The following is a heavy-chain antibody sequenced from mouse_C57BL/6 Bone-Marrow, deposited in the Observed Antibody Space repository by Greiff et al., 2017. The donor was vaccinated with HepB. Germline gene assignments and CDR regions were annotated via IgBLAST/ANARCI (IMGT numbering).Heavy chain of an antibody. V-gene: IGHV1-82*01. J-gene: IGHJ1*03. CDR3: ARFITTVPHWYFDV. Sequence: VQLQQSGPELVKPGASVKISCKASGYAFSSSWMNWVKQRPGKGLGWIGRIYPGDGDTNYNGKFKGKATLTADKSSSTAYMQLSSLTSEDSAVYFCARFITTVPHWYFDVWGTGTTVTVSS. CDR2: IYPGDGDT. CDR1: GYAFSSSW. D-gene: IGHD1-1*01.